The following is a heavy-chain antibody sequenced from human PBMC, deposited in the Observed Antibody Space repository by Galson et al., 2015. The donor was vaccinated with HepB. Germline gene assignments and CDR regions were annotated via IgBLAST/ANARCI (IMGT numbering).Heavy chain of an antibody. V-gene: IGHV3-74*01. CDR1: GFTFSSYW. CDR2: INSDGSST. Sequence: SLRLSCAASGFTFSSYWMHWVRQAPGKGLVWVSRINSDGSSTNDADSVKGRFTISRDNAKNTLYLQMNSLRAEDTAVYYCATSVLSGLRYWGQGTLVTVSS. CDR3: ATSVLSGLRY. J-gene: IGHJ4*02. D-gene: IGHD6-25*01.